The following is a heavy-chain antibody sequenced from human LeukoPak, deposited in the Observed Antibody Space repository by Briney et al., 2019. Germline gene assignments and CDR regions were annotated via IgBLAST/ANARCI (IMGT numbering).Heavy chain of an antibody. CDR1: GFTFSSYS. CDR2: ISSSSSYI. V-gene: IGHV3-21*01. J-gene: IGHJ4*02. CDR3: ARQKRPERVVVAATPLDY. D-gene: IGHD2-15*01. Sequence: PGGSLRLSCAASGFTFSSYSMNWVRQAPGKGLEWVSSISSSSSYIYYADSVKGRFTISRDNAKNSLYLQMNSLRAEDTAVYYCARQKRPERVVVAATPLDYWGQGTLVTVSS.